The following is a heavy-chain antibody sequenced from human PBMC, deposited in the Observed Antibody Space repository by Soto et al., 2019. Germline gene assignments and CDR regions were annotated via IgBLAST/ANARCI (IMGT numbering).Heavy chain of an antibody. CDR2: IIPIFGTA. Sequence: SVKVSCKASGGTFSGYAISWVRQAPGQGLEWMGGIIPIFGTANYAQKFQGRVTITADKSTSTAYMELSSLRSEDTAVYYCARTLSYYYDSSGLNWFDPWGQGTLVTVSS. J-gene: IGHJ5*02. CDR1: GGTFSGYA. V-gene: IGHV1-69*06. D-gene: IGHD3-22*01. CDR3: ARTLSYYYDSSGLNWFDP.